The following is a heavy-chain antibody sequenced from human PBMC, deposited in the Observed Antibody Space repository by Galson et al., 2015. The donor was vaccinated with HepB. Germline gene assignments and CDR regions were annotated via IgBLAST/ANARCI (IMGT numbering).Heavy chain of an antibody. Sequence: SVKVSCKASGYTFTSYYMHWVRQAPGQGLEWMGIINPSGGSTSYAQKFQGRVTMTRDTSTSTVYMELSSLRSEDTAVYYCARDQEEGSSWYDYYYGMDVWGQGTTVIVSS. CDR3: ARDQEEGSSWYDYYYGMDV. V-gene: IGHV1-46*01. CDR2: INPSGGST. CDR1: GYTFTSYY. J-gene: IGHJ6*02. D-gene: IGHD6-13*01.